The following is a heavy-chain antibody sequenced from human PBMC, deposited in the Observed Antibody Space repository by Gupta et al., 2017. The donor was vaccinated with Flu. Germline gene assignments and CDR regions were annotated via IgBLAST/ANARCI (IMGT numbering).Heavy chain of an antibody. V-gene: IGHV4-34*01. CDR1: GGSFSGYY. Sequence: QVQLQQWGAGLLKPSETLSLTCAVYGGSFSGYYWSWIRQPPGKGLEWIGEINHSGSTNYNPSLKSRVTISVDTSKNQFSLKLSSVTAADTAVYYCASRLYDFWSGYLGGMDVWGQGTTVTVSS. J-gene: IGHJ6*02. CDR3: ASRLYDFWSGYLGGMDV. D-gene: IGHD3-3*01. CDR2: INHSGST.